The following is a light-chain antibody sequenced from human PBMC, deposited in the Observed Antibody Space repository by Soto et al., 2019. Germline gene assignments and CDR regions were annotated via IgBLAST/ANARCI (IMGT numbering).Light chain of an antibody. CDR1: QSVSSNY. V-gene: IGKV3-20*01. J-gene: IGKJ5*01. CDR3: QQYGSSPSIT. CDR2: GAS. Sequence: EIVLTQSPGTLSLSPGERATLSCRASQSVSSNYLAWYQQKPGQAXXFLLYGASTRANGIPDRFSGSGSGTDFTLPISRLEPEDFAAYYCQQYGSSPSITFGQGTRLEIK.